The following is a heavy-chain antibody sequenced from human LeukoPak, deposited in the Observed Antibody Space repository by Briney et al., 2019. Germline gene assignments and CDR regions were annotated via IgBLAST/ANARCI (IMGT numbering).Heavy chain of an antibody. V-gene: IGHV3-7*03. D-gene: IGHD2-8*01. Sequence: GGSLRLSCVASGFTFGKYWMSWVRQAPGKGLEWVANIKLDGSEKNYVDSVKGRFTISRDNTKNSLYLQMNSLRAEDTAVYYCSKSPVGNVLDSWGQGTLVTVSS. CDR3: SKSPVGNVLDS. J-gene: IGHJ5*01. CDR2: IKLDGSEK. CDR1: GFTFGKYW.